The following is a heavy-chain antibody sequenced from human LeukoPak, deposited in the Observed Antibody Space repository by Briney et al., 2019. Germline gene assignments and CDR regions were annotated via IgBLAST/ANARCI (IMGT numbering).Heavy chain of an antibody. D-gene: IGHD3-22*01. V-gene: IGHV1-2*02. Sequence: ASVKVSCKASGYTFTGYYMHWVRQAPGQGLEWMGWINPNSGGTNYAQKFQGRVTMTRDTSISTVYMELSRLRSDDTAVYYCARGGVSSGYLSKGKFDPWGQGTLVTVSS. CDR3: ARGGVSSGYLSKGKFDP. CDR1: GYTFTGYY. J-gene: IGHJ5*02. CDR2: INPNSGGT.